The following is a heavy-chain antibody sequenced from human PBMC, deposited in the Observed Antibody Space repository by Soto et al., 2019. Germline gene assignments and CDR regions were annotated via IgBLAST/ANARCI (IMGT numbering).Heavy chain of an antibody. CDR2: IISLFRTA. V-gene: IGHV1-69*01. J-gene: IGHJ5*02. CDR3: ARSTGSGFRPGTHRFNWFDP. Sequence: QVQLVQSGAEVKQPGSSVKVSCQASGVTFSSFAISWVRQAPGQGLECMGGIISLFRTANYEQKFQGRVKITAAEYTSSVYIELGGLRSEDTAVYYFARSTGSGFRPGTHRFNWFDPWGQGTLVTVSS. CDR1: GVTFSSFA. D-gene: IGHD5-12*01.